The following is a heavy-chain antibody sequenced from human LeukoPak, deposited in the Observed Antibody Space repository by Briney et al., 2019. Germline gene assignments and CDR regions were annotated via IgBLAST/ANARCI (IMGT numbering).Heavy chain of an antibody. CDR3: ARDGSGYDDGFHY. D-gene: IGHD5-12*01. CDR2: INHSGRT. J-gene: IGHJ4*02. V-gene: IGHV4-4*02. CDR1: GFTFSNYR. Sequence: GSLRLSCAASGFTFSNYRMSWVRQAPGKGLEWIGEINHSGRTNYNPSLKSRVTMSVDTSKNQFSLKLSSVTAADTAVYYCARDGSGYDDGFHYWGQGTLVTVSS.